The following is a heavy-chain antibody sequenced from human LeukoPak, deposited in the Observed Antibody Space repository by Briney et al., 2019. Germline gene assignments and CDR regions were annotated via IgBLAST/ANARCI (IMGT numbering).Heavy chain of an antibody. CDR1: GFTFSSYW. CDR2: INSDGSST. Sequence: GGSLRLSCAASGFTFSSYWMHWVRQAPGKGLVWVSRINSDGSSTSYADSVKGRFTISRDNSKNTLFLQMHSLRAEDTAVYYCARGAIFVGGVGAQDYWGQGTLVTVSS. J-gene: IGHJ4*02. CDR3: ARGAIFVGGVGAQDY. V-gene: IGHV3-74*01. D-gene: IGHD1-26*01.